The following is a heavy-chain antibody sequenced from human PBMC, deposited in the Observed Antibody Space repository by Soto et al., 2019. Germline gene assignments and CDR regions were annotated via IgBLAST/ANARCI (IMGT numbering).Heavy chain of an antibody. CDR3: ARVHVMVVAGSTFDY. CDR1: GDSISSGSY. Sequence: SETLSLTCTVSGDSISSGSYWGWIRQPPGEGPEWIASIYHGGTTFYNPSLKSPISISVDTSKNQFSLRLTSVTAADTATYYCARVHVMVVAGSTFDYWGPGTLVTVSS. V-gene: IGHV4-38-2*02. D-gene: IGHD6-19*01. J-gene: IGHJ4*03. CDR2: IYHGGTT.